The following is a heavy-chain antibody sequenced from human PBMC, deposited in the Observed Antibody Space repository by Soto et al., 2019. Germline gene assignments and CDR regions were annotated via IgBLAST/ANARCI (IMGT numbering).Heavy chain of an antibody. CDR1: GYTLTELS. CDR2: IIPKVGAA. Sequence: ASVKVSCKVSGYTLTELSMHWVRQAPGQGLEWMGGIIPKVGAANYAQKFQGRVTITADESTSTAYMELSSLRSEDTAVYYCARVDTPLRYFGVDVWGQGTTVTVSS. CDR3: ARVDTPLRYFGVDV. D-gene: IGHD3-9*01. V-gene: IGHV1-24*01. J-gene: IGHJ6*02.